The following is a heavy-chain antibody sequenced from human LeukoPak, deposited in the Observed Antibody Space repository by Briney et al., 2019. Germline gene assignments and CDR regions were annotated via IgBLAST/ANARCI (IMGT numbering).Heavy chain of an antibody. CDR1: GFTFSDYY. CDR2: ISDSGGGT. J-gene: IGHJ4*02. D-gene: IGHD5-24*01. Sequence: GGSLRLSCAASGFTFSDYYMSWIRQAPGKGLEWVSVISDSGGGTYYADSVKGRFIIFRDNSRTTLYLQMNSLRAEDTGVYYCARQDGDGLFFFDSWGQGTLVTVSS. CDR3: ARQDGDGLFFFDS. V-gene: IGHV3-23*01.